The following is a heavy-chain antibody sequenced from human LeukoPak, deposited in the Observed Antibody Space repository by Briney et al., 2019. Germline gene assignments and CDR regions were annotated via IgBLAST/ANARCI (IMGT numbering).Heavy chain of an antibody. CDR2: IKQDGSEK. D-gene: IGHD3-22*01. Sequence: GGSLRLSCAASGFTFRNYWMSWVRQAPGKGLEWVANIKQDGSEKNYVDSVKGRFTISRDNAKNSLDLQMSSLRAEDTAVYHCATDGDDYDTDGYYEGWGQGTLVTVSS. J-gene: IGHJ4*02. CDR3: ATDGDDYDTDGYYEG. CDR1: GFTFRNYW. V-gene: IGHV3-7*01.